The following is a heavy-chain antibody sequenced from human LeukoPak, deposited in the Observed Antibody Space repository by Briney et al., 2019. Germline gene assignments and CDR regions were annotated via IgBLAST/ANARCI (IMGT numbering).Heavy chain of an antibody. V-gene: IGHV3-23*01. CDR3: AKDMGVPAGCDVDCYSRFFQH. J-gene: IGHJ1*01. D-gene: IGHD2-21*02. Sequence: PGGSLRLSCAASGFIFSTYAMSWVRQAPGKGLEWVSAISRSGDSTYYTDSVKGRFTISRDNSENTLHLQMNSLRAEDTAVYYCAKDMGVPAGCDVDCYSRFFQHWGQGTLVTVSS. CDR2: ISRSGDST. CDR1: GFIFSTYA.